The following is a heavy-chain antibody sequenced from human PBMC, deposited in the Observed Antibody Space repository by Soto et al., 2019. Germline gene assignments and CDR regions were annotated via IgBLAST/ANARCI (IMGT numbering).Heavy chain of an antibody. J-gene: IGHJ2*01. Sequence: QVQLQESGPGLVKPSQTLSLTCTVSGGSISSGDYYWSWIRQPPGKGLEWIGYIYYSGSTYYNPSLKSRVTIAVDTSKNQFSLKLSSVTAADTAVYYCARTTVTTDSHFDLWGRGTLVTVSS. CDR1: GGSISSGDYY. CDR2: IYYSGST. V-gene: IGHV4-30-4*01. D-gene: IGHD4-17*01. CDR3: ARTTVTTDSHFDL.